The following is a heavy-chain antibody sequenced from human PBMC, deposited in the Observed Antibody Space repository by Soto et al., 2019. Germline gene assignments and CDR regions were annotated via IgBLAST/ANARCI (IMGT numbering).Heavy chain of an antibody. V-gene: IGHV1-3*01. D-gene: IGHD3-16*01. CDR2: INAGNGNT. CDR3: ARGGLALMDV. J-gene: IGHJ6*02. Sequence: QPPGQRLEWMGWINAGNGNTKYSQKFQGRVTITRDTSASTAYMELSSLRSEDTAVYYCARGGLALMDVWGQGTTVTVSS.